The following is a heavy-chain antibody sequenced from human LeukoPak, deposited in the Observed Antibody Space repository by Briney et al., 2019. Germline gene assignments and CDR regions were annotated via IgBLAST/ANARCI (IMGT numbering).Heavy chain of an antibody. CDR3: ARSLGVDP. CDR1: VLTLSSST. D-gene: IGHD3-10*01. J-gene: IGHJ5*02. V-gene: IGHV3-21*01. Sequence: RGSLRLTCAASVLTLSSSTLNGVRQAPGKELEWVSSINSTRTSLTYPDSVRGRFTISRDNAKNSLYLQMSSLRAEDTAVYYCARSLGVDPWGQGTLVTVSS. CDR2: INSTRTSL.